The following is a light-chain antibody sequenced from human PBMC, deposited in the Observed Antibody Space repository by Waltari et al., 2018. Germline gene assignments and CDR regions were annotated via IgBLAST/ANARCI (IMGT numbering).Light chain of an antibody. CDR2: EGS. J-gene: IGLJ3*02. V-gene: IGLV2-23*01. Sequence: QSALTQPASVSGSPGQSITISCTGTSSHVGIYNLVSWYQQHPGKAPKLMIYEGSKWPSGVSNRFSGSKSGNTASLTISGLQADDEADYYCCSYAPSSTVWVFGGGTKLTVL. CDR1: SSHVGIYNL. CDR3: CSYAPSSTVWV.